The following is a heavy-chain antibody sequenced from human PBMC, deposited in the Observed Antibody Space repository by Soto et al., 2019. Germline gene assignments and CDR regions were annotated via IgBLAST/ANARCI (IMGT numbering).Heavy chain of an antibody. CDR2: INHSGST. Sequence: SETLSLTCAVEGGSFRGYSWSWIRQPPGKGLEWIGEINHSGSTNYNPSLKSRVTISVDTSKNQFSLKLSSVTAADTAVYYCARATAGDYGSGSYNPWGQGTLVTVPQ. V-gene: IGHV4-34*01. D-gene: IGHD3-10*01. CDR3: ARATAGDYGSGSYNP. CDR1: GGSFRGYS. J-gene: IGHJ5*02.